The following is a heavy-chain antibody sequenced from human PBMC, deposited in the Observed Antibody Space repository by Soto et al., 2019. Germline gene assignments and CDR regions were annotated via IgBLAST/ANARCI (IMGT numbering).Heavy chain of an antibody. CDR2: IIPTFGTA. D-gene: IGHD5-18*01. V-gene: IGHV1-69*01. CDR1: GGTFSSYA. CDR3: ERDSRSQLWFYYYYYYGMDV. J-gene: IGHJ6*02. Sequence: QVQLVQSGAEVKKPGSSVKVSCKASGGTFSSYAISWVRQAPGQGLEWMGGIIPTFGTANYGQKFQGRVTFTADESTSTAYMELSSLRTEDTDVYYCERDSRSQLWFYYYYYYGMDVWGQGTTVTVSS.